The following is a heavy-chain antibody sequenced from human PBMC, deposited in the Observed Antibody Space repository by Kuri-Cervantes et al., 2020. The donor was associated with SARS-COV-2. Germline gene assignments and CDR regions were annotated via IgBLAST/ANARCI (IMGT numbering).Heavy chain of an antibody. CDR1: GYSFTSYW. Sequence: KVSCKGFGYSFTSYWIGWVRQMPGKGLEWMGIIYPGDSDTRYSPSSQGQVTISADKSISTAYLQWSSLKASDTAMYYCATHHWGSLWFAFDIWGQGTMVTVSS. D-gene: IGHD7-27*01. V-gene: IGHV5-51*01. CDR3: ATHHWGSLWFAFDI. CDR2: IYPGDSDT. J-gene: IGHJ3*02.